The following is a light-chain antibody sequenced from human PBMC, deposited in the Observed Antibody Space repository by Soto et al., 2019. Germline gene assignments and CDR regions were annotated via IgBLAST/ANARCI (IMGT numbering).Light chain of an antibody. Sequence: EIVLTQSPGTLSLSPGERATLSCRASQSVSSSYLACYQQKPGQATRLLIDGASSSATGIPDRLSGSGSGTYLTLTISRLEPEDFAVYYCQHYGRSWTFGQGTKVEIK. CDR2: GAS. CDR3: QHYGRSWT. V-gene: IGKV3-20*01. J-gene: IGKJ1*01. CDR1: QSVSSSY.